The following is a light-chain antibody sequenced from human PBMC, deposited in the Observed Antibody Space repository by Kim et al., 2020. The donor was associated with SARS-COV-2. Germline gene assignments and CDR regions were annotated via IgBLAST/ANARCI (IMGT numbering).Light chain of an antibody. Sequence: SSELTQDPAVSVALGQTVRSTCQGDSLRIYYASWYQQKPGQAPVLVIYGKNNRPSGIPDRFSGSSSGNTASLTITGAQADDESDYYCKSRDSSGNVVFGGGTKLTVL. CDR1: SLRIYY. J-gene: IGLJ2*01. V-gene: IGLV3-19*01. CDR2: GKN. CDR3: KSRDSSGNVV.